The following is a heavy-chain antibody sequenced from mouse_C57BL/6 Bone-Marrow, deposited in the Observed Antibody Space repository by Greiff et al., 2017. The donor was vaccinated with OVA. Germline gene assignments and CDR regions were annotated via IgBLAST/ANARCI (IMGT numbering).Heavy chain of an antibody. D-gene: IGHD1-1*01. Sequence: VQLQQSGAELVRPGTSVKVSCKASGYAFTNYSIEWVKQRPGQGLEWIGVINPGSGGTNYNEKFKGKATLTADKSSSTAYMQLSSLTSEDSAVYFCARSPTVVAFDYWGQGTTLTVSS. V-gene: IGHV1-54*01. CDR1: GYAFTNYS. CDR2: INPGSGGT. J-gene: IGHJ2*01. CDR3: ARSPTVVAFDY.